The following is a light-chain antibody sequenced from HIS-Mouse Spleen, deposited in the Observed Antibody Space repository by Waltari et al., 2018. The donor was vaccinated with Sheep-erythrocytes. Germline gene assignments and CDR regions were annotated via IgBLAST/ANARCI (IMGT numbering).Light chain of an antibody. CDR1: RSNIGNNS. CDR2: YDD. V-gene: IGLV1-36*01. CDR3: AAWDDSLNGVV. J-gene: IGLJ2*01. Sequence: QSVLTQPPPVSEAPRQRVPISCSGSRSNIGNNSVNWYQQLPGKAPKPLIYYDDLLPSGVSDRFSGSKSGTSASLAISGLQSEDEADYYCAAWDDSLNGVVFGGGTKLTVL.